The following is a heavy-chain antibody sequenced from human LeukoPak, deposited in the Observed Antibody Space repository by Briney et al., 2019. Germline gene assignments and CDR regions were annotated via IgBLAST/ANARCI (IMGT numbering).Heavy chain of an antibody. Sequence: ASVKVSCKASGYTFTSYNIIWVRQATGQGLEWMGWISAYNGNTNYAQKLQGRVTMTTDTSTSTAYMELRSLRSDDTAVYYCARDLAGLLVTWGQGTLVTVSS. D-gene: IGHD1-26*01. J-gene: IGHJ4*02. CDR2: ISAYNGNT. CDR3: ARDLAGLLVT. CDR1: GYTFTSYN. V-gene: IGHV1-18*01.